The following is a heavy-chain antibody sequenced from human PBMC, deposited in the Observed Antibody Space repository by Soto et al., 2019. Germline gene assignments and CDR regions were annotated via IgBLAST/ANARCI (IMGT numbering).Heavy chain of an antibody. J-gene: IGHJ4*02. CDR2: INWNGGST. CDR3: ARGRVVGATCPFDY. V-gene: IGHV3-20*04. D-gene: IGHD1-26*01. CDR1: VFTFDDYG. Sequence: GGSLRLSCAASVFTFDDYGMSWVRQAPGKGLEWVSGINWNGGSTGYADSVKGRFTISRDNAKNSLYLQMNSLRAEDTALYYCARGRVVGATCPFDYWGQGTLVTVSS.